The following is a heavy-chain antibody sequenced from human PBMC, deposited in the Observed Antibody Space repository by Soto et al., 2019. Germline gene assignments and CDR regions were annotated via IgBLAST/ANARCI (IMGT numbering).Heavy chain of an antibody. D-gene: IGHD2-2*01. Sequence: GGSLRLSCAASGFTFRSYAMSWVRQAPGKGLEWVSAIGGSSGSTDYADSVKGRFTISRDNSKNTLFLQMNSLRAEDTAVYYCAKDRSSTSCYAFDYWGQGTLVTVSS. V-gene: IGHV3-23*01. CDR2: IGGSSGST. CDR3: AKDRSSTSCYAFDY. CDR1: GFTFRSYA. J-gene: IGHJ4*02.